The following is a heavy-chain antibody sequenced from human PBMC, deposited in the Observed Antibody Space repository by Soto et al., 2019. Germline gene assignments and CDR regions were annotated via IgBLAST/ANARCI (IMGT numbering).Heavy chain of an antibody. CDR3: ARQIYDSDTGPNFQYYFDY. V-gene: IGHV5-10-1*01. D-gene: IGHD3-22*01. J-gene: IGHJ4*02. Sequence: PXESLNISCKGCGYSFSGYWITWVRQKPGKGLEWMGRIDPSDSQTYYSPSFRGHVTISVTKSITTVFLQWSSLRASDTAMYYCARQIYDSDTGPNFQYYFDYRGQGTQVTVSS. CDR2: IDPSDSQT. CDR1: GYSFSGYW.